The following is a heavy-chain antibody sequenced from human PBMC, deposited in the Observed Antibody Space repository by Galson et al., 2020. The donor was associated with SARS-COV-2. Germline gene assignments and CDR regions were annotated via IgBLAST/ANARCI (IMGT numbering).Heavy chain of an antibody. V-gene: IGHV1-46*01. CDR1: GYTFTSYY. J-gene: IGHJ6*03. D-gene: IGHD6-13*01. CDR2: INPSGGST. CDR3: AREEPAAGTWGYYYYYYMDV. Sequence: ASVKVSCKASGYTFTSYYMHWVRQAPGQGLEWMGIINPSGGSTSYAQKFQGRVTMTRDTSTSTVYMELSSLRSEDTAVYYCAREEPAAGTWGYYYYYYMDVWGKGTTVTVSS.